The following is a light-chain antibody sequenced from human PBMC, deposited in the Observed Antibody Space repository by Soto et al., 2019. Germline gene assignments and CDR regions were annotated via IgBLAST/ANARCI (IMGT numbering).Light chain of an antibody. Sequence: VVLTQSPGTLSLSPGEKATLSCRASQSVSSSYLAGYQQKPGQAPRLLIYGASSRATGIPDRFSGSGSETDFTLTISRLEPEDFAVYYCKQYGSSPRLTFGQGTRLEIK. CDR3: KQYGSSPRLT. V-gene: IGKV3-20*01. CDR1: QSVSSSY. J-gene: IGKJ5*01. CDR2: GAS.